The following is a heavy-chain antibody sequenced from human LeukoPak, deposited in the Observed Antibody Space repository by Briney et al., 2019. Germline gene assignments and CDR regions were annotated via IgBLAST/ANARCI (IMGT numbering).Heavy chain of an antibody. J-gene: IGHJ5*02. V-gene: IGHV4-34*01. CDR1: GGSFSGYY. Sequence: SETLSLTCAVYGGSFSGYYWSWIRQPPGKGLEWIGEINHSGSTNYNPSLKSRVTISVDTSKNQFSLKLSSVTAADTAVYYCARGYYWSDPWGQGTLVTVSS. CDR2: INHSGST. CDR3: ARGYYWSDP. D-gene: IGHD3-10*01.